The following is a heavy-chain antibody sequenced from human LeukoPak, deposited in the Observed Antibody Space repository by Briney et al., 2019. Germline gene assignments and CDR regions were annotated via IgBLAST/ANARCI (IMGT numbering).Heavy chain of an antibody. CDR1: GYTVTELS. CDR3: ATAPGWFGVWDFDY. Sequence: GASVKVSCKVSGYTVTELSMHWVRQAPGKGLEWMGGFDPEDGETIYAQKFQGRVTMTEDTSTDTAYMELSSLRSEDTAVYYCATAPGWFGVWDFDYWGQGTLVTVSS. J-gene: IGHJ4*02. CDR2: FDPEDGET. V-gene: IGHV1-24*01. D-gene: IGHD3-10*01.